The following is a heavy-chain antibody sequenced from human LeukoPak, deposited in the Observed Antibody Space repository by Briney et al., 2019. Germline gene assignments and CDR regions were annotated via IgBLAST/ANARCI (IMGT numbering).Heavy chain of an antibody. Sequence: RASVKVSCKASGGTFSSYAISWVRQAPGQGLEWMGGIIPIFGTANYAQKFQGRVTITEDESTSTVYMELRSLRSEDTAVYYCARAELGGSGLYWGFDPWGQGTLVTVSS. CDR2: IIPIFGTA. V-gene: IGHV1-69*13. D-gene: IGHD3-10*01. CDR3: ARAELGGSGLYWGFDP. J-gene: IGHJ5*02. CDR1: GGTFSSYA.